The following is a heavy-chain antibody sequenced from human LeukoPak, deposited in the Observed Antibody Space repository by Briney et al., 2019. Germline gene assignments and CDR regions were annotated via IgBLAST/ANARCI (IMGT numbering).Heavy chain of an antibody. CDR2: IKSDGSST. J-gene: IGHJ4*02. V-gene: IGHV3-74*01. CDR1: GFIFSDYW. Sequence: GGSLSLSCAASGFIFSDYWMHWVRHGPGKGLVWVSRIKSDGSSTSYAESVKGRFTISRDNAKNTVYVHMNSLRDEDTAVYYCARGGRYAYFLDYWGQGTLVTVSS. CDR3: ARGGRYAYFLDY. D-gene: IGHD3-16*01.